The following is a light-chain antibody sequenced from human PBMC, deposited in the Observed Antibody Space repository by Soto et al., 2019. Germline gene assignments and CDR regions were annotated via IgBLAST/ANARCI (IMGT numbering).Light chain of an antibody. V-gene: IGLV2-14*01. CDR1: SSDLGAYNY. J-gene: IGLJ1*01. Sequence: QSALTQPASVSGSPGQSITISCTGTSSDLGAYNYVSWYQQHPGKAPKLMIYEVANRPSGVSHRFSGSKSGNTASLSISGLQAEDEADYYCCSYAGSYTYVFGTGTKLTVL. CDR3: CSYAGSYTYV. CDR2: EVA.